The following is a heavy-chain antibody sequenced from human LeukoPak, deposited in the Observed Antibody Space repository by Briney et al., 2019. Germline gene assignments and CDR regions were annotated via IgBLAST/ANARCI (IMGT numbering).Heavy chain of an antibody. CDR1: GFTFSNYG. V-gene: IGHV3-30*02. D-gene: IGHD1-26*01. CDR3: AKKTIVGATVDAFDI. Sequence: GGSLRLSCAASGFTFSNYGMHWVRQAPGKGLKWVAYIRYDGSNNYYADSLKGRFTISRDNSKDTLYLQMNSLRAEDTAVYYCAKKTIVGATVDAFDIWGQGTMVTVSS. J-gene: IGHJ3*02. CDR2: IRYDGSNN.